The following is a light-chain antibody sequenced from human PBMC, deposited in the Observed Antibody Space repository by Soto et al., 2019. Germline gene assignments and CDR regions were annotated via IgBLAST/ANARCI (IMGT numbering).Light chain of an antibody. CDR1: SSDVGSYNL. J-gene: IGLJ1*01. CDR2: DVS. Sequence: QSALTQPASVSGSPGQSITISCTGTSSDVGSYNLVSWYQQHPGKAPKLMIYDVSNRPSGVSNRFSGSKSGNTASLTISGLQAEDEADYYCSSYTSSRTLHFGTGTKVTVL. V-gene: IGLV2-14*02. CDR3: SSYTSSRTLH.